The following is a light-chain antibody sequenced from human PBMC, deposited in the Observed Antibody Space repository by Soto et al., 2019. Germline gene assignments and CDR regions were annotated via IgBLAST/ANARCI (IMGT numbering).Light chain of an antibody. CDR2: DVS. Sequence: QSALTQPRSVSGSPGQSVTISCTGTSSDVGGYNYVSWYQQHPGNAPKLMIHDVSRRPSGVPDRFAGSKSGNTASLTISGLQAEDEADYYCFSYAGSSTFVFGAGTKVTVL. CDR1: SSDVGGYNY. V-gene: IGLV2-11*01. CDR3: FSYAGSSTFV. J-gene: IGLJ1*01.